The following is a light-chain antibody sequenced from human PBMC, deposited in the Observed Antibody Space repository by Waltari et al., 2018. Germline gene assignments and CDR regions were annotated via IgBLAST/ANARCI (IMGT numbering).Light chain of an antibody. CDR2: RRE. V-gene: IGLV1-44*01. J-gene: IGLJ3*02. Sequence: QSVLTQPPSASGTPGQRVTISCSGSSSNIGDNVVNWYQQLPGKAPTLLIYRREQRHSGVPDRFSGSKSGTIASLAISVLQSADEGDYYCAAWDDSLHGHWVFGGGTKVTVL. CDR1: SSNIGDNV. CDR3: AAWDDSLHGHWV.